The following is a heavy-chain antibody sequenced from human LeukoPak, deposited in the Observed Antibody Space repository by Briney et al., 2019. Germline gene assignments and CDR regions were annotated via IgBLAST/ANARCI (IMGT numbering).Heavy chain of an antibody. Sequence: ASVKVSCKASGYTFTGYYIHWVRQAPGQGLEWVGWINPNSADTNYAQKFQGRVTMTRDTSISTAYMELSRLRPDDTAVYYCARDRQRLPYYYFYYMDVWGKGTTVTVSS. D-gene: IGHD6-25*01. CDR1: GYTFTGYY. CDR2: INPNSADT. CDR3: ARDRQRLPYYYFYYMDV. J-gene: IGHJ6*03. V-gene: IGHV1-2*02.